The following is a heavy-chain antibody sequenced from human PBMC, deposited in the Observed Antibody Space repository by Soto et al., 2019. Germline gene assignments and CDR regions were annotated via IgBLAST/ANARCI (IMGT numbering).Heavy chain of an antibody. J-gene: IGHJ4*02. D-gene: IGHD1-1*01. V-gene: IGHV4-39*01. Sequence: SETLSLTCSVSGGSISSSNYYWAWIRQPPGKGLEWIGSIYYIGNTYYNPSLKSRVTMSVDTSKKQFSLKVTSVTAADTAIYYCAREDRTNGYNYDYWGKGTLVTVSS. CDR1: GGSISSSNYY. CDR2: IYYIGNT. CDR3: AREDRTNGYNYDY.